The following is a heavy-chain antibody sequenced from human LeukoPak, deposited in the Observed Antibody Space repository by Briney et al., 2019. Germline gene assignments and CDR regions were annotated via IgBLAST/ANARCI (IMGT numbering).Heavy chain of an antibody. CDR3: ARLLRGGRDTPMVTMIVVRAKSGAFDI. V-gene: IGHV4-34*01. CDR1: GGSFSGYY. Sequence: PSETLSLTCAVYGGSFSGYYWSWIRQPPGKGLEWIAEINHSGSTNYNPSLKSRVTISVDTSKNQFSLKLSSVTAADTAAYYCARLLRGGRDTPMVTMIVVRAKSGAFDIWGQGTMVTVSS. D-gene: IGHD3-22*01. CDR2: INHSGST. J-gene: IGHJ3*02.